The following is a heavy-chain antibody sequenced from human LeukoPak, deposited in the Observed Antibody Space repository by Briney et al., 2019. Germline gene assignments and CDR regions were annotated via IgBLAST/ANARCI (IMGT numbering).Heavy chain of an antibody. Sequence: SQTLSLTCTVSGGSISSGGYYWSWIRQPPGKGLEWIGYIYHSGSTYYNPSLKSRVTISVDRSKNQFSLKLSSVTAADTAVYYCAREATVTSASDAFDIWGQGTMVTVSS. J-gene: IGHJ3*02. V-gene: IGHV4-30-2*01. D-gene: IGHD4-17*01. CDR1: GGSISSGGYY. CDR2: IYHSGST. CDR3: AREATVTSASDAFDI.